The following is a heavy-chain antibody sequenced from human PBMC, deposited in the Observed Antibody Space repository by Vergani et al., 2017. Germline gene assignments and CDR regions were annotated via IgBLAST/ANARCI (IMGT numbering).Heavy chain of an antibody. V-gene: IGHV1-2*06. CDR1: GYTFTGYY. D-gene: IGHD3-3*01. J-gene: IGHJ5*02. CDR2: INPNSGGK. CDR3: ARVVDYGLRNGYCLAWFDP. Sequence: QVQLVQSGAEVKKPGASVKVSCKASGYTFTGYYMHWVRQAPGQGLEWMGRINPNSGGKNYAQKFQGRVTMTRDTSSSTAYMELSRLRSDDTAVCSCARVVDYGLRNGYCLAWFDPWGQGTLVTVSS.